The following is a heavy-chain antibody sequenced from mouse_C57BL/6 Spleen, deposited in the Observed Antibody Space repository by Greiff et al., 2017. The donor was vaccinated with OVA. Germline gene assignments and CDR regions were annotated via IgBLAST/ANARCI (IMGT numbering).Heavy chain of an antibody. D-gene: IGHD1-1*01. CDR3: ARYYYGSSPDY. V-gene: IGHV1-64*01. CDR1: GYTFTSYW. Sequence: QVQLKQPGAELVKPGASVKLSCKASGYTFTSYWMHWVKQRPGQGLEWIGMIHPNSGSTNYNEKFKSKATLTVDKSSSTAYMQLSSLTSEDSAVYYCARYYYGSSPDYWGQGTTLTVSS. CDR2: IHPNSGST. J-gene: IGHJ2*01.